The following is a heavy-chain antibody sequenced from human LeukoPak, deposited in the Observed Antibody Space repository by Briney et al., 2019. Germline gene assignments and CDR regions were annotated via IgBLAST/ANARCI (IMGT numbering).Heavy chain of an antibody. CDR3: ATETGFRRGYYGSGHTPYYYYGMDV. Sequence: ASVKVSCKASGYTFTSYYMHWVRQAPGQGLEWMGIINPSGGSTSYAQKFQGRVTMTEDTSTDTAYMELSSLRSEDTAVYYCATETGFRRGYYGSGHTPYYYYGMDVWGQGTTVTVSS. V-gene: IGHV1-46*01. J-gene: IGHJ6*02. D-gene: IGHD3-10*01. CDR2: INPSGGST. CDR1: GYTFTSYY.